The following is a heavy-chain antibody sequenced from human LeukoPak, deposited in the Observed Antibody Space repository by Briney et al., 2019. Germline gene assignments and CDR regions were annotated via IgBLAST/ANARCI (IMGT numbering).Heavy chain of an antibody. Sequence: ASVKVSCTASGYTFTSCYLHWVRQAPGQGLEWMGIINPSGGNTNYAQKFQDRVTMTRDTSTSTVYMQLSSLRSEDTAVYYCARDEMDSLDYWGQGTLVTVSS. CDR2: INPSGGNT. D-gene: IGHD5-24*01. V-gene: IGHV1-46*01. J-gene: IGHJ4*02. CDR1: GYTFTSCY. CDR3: ARDEMDSLDY.